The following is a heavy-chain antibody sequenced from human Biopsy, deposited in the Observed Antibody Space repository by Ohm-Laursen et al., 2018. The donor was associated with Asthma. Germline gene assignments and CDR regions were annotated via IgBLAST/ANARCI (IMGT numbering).Heavy chain of an antibody. Sequence: SHTLSLTSTVSVVSINNFYWSCIRQPPGKGWVSIVHGYYSGSTNYNPSLQRRVTISIDPTKDQFFLKLTTVNAADTAVYYCCGGVDGVSVLLDRFDSWGQGALVTVSS. CDR2: GYYSGST. CDR3: CGGVDGVSVLLDRFDS. J-gene: IGHJ4*02. CDR1: VVSINNFY. V-gene: IGHV4-59*07. D-gene: IGHD2-21*01.